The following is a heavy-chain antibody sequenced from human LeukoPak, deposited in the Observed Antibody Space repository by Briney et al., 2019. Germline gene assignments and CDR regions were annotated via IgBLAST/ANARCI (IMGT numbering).Heavy chain of an antibody. Sequence: GGSLRLSCAASGFTFDDYAMYWVRQAPGKGLEWVSGISWNSGSIGYADSVKGRFTISRDNAKNSLYLQMNSLRAEDTALYYCAKDAFKWLSPPDYWGQGTLVTVSS. CDR3: AKDAFKWLSPPDY. CDR1: GFTFDDYA. CDR2: ISWNSGSI. D-gene: IGHD3-22*01. J-gene: IGHJ4*02. V-gene: IGHV3-9*01.